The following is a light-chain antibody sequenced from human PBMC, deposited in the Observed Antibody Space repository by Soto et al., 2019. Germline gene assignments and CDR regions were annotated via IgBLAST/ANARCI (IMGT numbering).Light chain of an antibody. V-gene: IGKV3-15*01. CDR1: QSVSNN. CDR2: GAS. Sequence: EVVMTQSPATLSVSPGERATLSCRASQSVSNNLAWYQQKPGQAPRLLIYGASTRATDIPARFSGSGSGTEFTLTISSLQSEDFAVYYCQQYNNWFSFGQGTKLEIK. J-gene: IGKJ2*01. CDR3: QQYNNWFS.